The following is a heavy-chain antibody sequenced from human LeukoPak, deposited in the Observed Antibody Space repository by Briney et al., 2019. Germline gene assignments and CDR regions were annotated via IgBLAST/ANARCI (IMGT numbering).Heavy chain of an antibody. V-gene: IGHV4-61*02. J-gene: IGHJ5*02. CDR3: ARVQSRLSWFDP. CDR1: GGTISSSNYY. Sequence: PSETLSLTCSVSGGTISSSNYYWSWIRQPAGKGLEWIGRIYTSESTNYNPSLTSRVTISVDTSRNQFSLKLSSVTAADTAVHYCARVQSRLSWFDPWGQGTLVTVSS. CDR2: IYTSEST.